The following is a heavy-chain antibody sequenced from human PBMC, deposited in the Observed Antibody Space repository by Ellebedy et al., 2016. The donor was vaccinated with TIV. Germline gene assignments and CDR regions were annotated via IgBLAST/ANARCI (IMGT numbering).Heavy chain of an antibody. CDR2: SDYRGRA. CDR1: GDSISSSSYY. Sequence: MPSETLSLTCTVSGDSISSSSYYWGWIRQLPGKGLEWIGFSDYRGRAHYNPSLKSRLTISVDTSNNQFSLKLSSVTAADTAVYYCARDLYSGHYEGFGAFDIWGQGTLVTVSS. J-gene: IGHJ3*02. CDR3: ARDLYSGHYEGFGAFDI. D-gene: IGHD1-26*01. V-gene: IGHV4-31*03.